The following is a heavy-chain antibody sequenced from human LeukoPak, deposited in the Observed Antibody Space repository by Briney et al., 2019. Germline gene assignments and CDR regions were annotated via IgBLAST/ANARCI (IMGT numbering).Heavy chain of an antibody. D-gene: IGHD2-21*02. CDR1: GGSISGYY. CDR3: ARVTAHKMIYYYYGMDV. V-gene: IGHV4-4*07. Sequence: SETLSLTCAVSGGSISGYYWSWIRQPAGKGLEWIGRIYTSGSTNYNPSLKSRVTISVDTSKNQFSLKLSSVTAADTAVYYCARVTAHKMIYYYYGMDVWGQGTTVTVSS. J-gene: IGHJ6*02. CDR2: IYTSGST.